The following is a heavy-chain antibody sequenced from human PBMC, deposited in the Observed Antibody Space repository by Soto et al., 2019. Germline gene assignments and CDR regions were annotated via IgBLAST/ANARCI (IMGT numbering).Heavy chain of an antibody. CDR3: AKDSGPSSGWPYYYYYGMDV. Sequence: EVQLVESGGGLVQPGRSLRLSCAASGFTFDDYAMHWVRQAPGKGLEWVSGLSWNSGSIGYADSVKGRFTISRDNAKNSLYLQMNSLRAEDTALYYCAKDSGPSSGWPYYYYYGMDVWGQGTTVTVSS. J-gene: IGHJ6*02. CDR1: GFTFDDYA. CDR2: LSWNSGSI. V-gene: IGHV3-9*01. D-gene: IGHD6-19*01.